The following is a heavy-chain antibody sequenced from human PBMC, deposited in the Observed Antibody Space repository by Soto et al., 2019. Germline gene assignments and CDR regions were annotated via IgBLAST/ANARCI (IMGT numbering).Heavy chain of an antibody. Sequence: GGSLRLSCAASGFTFNSHAMGWLRQAPGTGPEWVAFVDGSGYDTSYAESVKGRFTVSRDNSDNSLYLHMDSLRAEDTGRYFCAREIFAAAYAATSAFDLWGQGALVTVSS. V-gene: IGHV3-23*01. D-gene: IGHD2-8*01. J-gene: IGHJ4*02. CDR1: GFTFNSHA. CDR2: VDGSGYDT. CDR3: AREIFAAAYAATSAFDL.